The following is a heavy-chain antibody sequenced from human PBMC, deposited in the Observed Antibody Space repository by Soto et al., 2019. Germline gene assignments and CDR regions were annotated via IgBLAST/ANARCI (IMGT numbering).Heavy chain of an antibody. V-gene: IGHV3-15*01. J-gene: IGHJ6*02. CDR2: IKSITDGGTT. D-gene: IGHD2-2*01. Sequence: GGSLRLSCAASGITFSNAWMTWVRQAPGKGLEWVGRIKSITDGGTTDYAAPVKGRFTISRDDSKDTLYLQMNNLRTEDTAVYHCTTDSADIVVVPATLGMDVWGQGTTVTVSS. CDR3: TTDSADIVVVPATLGMDV. CDR1: GITFSNAW.